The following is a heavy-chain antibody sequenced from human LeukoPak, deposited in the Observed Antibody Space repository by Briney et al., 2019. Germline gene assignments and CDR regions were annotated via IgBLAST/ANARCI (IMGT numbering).Heavy chain of an antibody. V-gene: IGHV4-4*02. CDR1: GGSISSTNW. CDR3: ARPASCGADCYQLDY. Sequence: PSETLSLTCGVSGGSISSTNWWSWVTQPPGQGLEWLGEISLTGETNYNPSLNARVTISVDTSKNQFSLKLSSVTAADTAVYYCARPASCGADCYQLDYWGQGTLVTVSS. J-gene: IGHJ4*02. CDR2: ISLTGET. D-gene: IGHD2-21*02.